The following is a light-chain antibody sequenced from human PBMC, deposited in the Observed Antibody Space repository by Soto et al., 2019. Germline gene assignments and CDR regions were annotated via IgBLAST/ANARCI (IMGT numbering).Light chain of an antibody. CDR2: GNT. CDR3: QSYDSSLSGWV. J-gene: IGLJ3*02. Sequence: QPVLTQPPSVSGAPGQRVTISCTGTSSNIGAGYDVHWYQHLPGTAPKLLIYGNTNRPSGIPDRFSGSKSGTSASLAITGLQAEDEADYHCQSYDSSLSGWVFGGGTKLTVL. CDR1: SSNIGAGYD. V-gene: IGLV1-40*01.